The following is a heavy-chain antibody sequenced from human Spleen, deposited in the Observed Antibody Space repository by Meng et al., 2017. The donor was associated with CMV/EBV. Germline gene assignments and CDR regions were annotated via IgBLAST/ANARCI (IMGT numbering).Heavy chain of an antibody. J-gene: IGHJ4*02. D-gene: IGHD6-19*01. Sequence: ETLSLTCTVSGGSISSGSYCWGWIRQAPGKGLEWGSAISGSGGSTYYADSVKGRFTISRGNSKNTLYLQMNSLRAEDTAVYYCAKVKDSSGWYYFDYWGQGTLVTVSS. CDR1: GGSISSGSYC. CDR2: ISGSGGST. CDR3: AKVKDSSGWYYFDY. V-gene: IGHV3-23*01.